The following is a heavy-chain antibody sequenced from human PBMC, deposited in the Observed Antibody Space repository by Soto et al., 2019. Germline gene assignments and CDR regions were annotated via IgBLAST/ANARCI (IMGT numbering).Heavy chain of an antibody. CDR2: INAGGST. CDR3: VRENYYYGMDV. CDR1: GFDASVNY. Sequence: EEPLVESGGTLVQPGGSLRLSCAASGFDASVNYMTWVRQAPGKGLEWVSAINAGGSTFSADSVRGRFTISRDNSKNMLYLQMNSLRVEDTAMYYCVRENYYYGMDVWGQGTAVTVSS. J-gene: IGHJ6*02. V-gene: IGHV3-66*01.